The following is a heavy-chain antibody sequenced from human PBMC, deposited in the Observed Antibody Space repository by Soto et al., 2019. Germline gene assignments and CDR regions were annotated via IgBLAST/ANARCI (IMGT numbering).Heavy chain of an antibody. CDR1: GGPISSYY. CDR2: IYYSGST. V-gene: IGHV4-59*01. Sequence: SSETLSLTCTVSGGPISSYYWSWIRQPPGKGLEWIGYIYYSGSTNYNPSLKSRVTISVDTSKNQFSLKLSSVTAADTAVYYCARFDYYDISGQKASAMNYWGQGTLVTVSS. D-gene: IGHD3-22*01. J-gene: IGHJ4*02. CDR3: ARFDYYDISGQKASAMNY.